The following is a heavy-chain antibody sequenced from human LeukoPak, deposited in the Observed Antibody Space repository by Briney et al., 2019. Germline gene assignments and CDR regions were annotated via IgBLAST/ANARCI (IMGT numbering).Heavy chain of an antibody. V-gene: IGHV3-11*06. CDR2: ISSSSSDT. D-gene: IGHD1-1*01. CDR1: GFTFSDYY. CDR3: ARGRSGTGYQFDY. Sequence: GGSLRLSCAASGFTFSDYYMSWIRQAPGKGLEWVSYISSSSSDTNYADSVKGRFTISRDNAYNSLYLQMNSLRDEDTAVYYCARGRSGTGYQFDYWGQGTLVTVSS. J-gene: IGHJ4*02.